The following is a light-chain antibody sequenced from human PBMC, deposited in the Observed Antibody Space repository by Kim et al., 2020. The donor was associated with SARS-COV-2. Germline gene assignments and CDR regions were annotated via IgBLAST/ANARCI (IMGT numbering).Light chain of an antibody. CDR1: QSISSW. Sequence: DIQMTQSPSTLSASVGDRVTITCRASQSISSWLAWYQQKPGKAPKLLIYDASSLESGVPSRFSCSGSGTEFTLTISSLQPDDFATYYCQQYNSYSRMYTFGQGTKLEI. J-gene: IGKJ2*01. CDR3: QQYNSYSRMYT. V-gene: IGKV1-5*01. CDR2: DAS.